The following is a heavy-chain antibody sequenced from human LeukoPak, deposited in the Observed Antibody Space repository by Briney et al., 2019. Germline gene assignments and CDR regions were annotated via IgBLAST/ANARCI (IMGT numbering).Heavy chain of an antibody. CDR2: IWSDGSQK. J-gene: IGHJ4*02. CDR3: ARDMGEQSLDH. D-gene: IGHD3-16*01. Sequence: GGSLRLSCAASGINFRASGMHWVRQAPDKGLEWVAMIWSDGSQKYYAESVEGRFTISRDNSRNTVDLQMNSLGAEDTAVYYCARDMGEQSLDHWGQGTLVTVSS. V-gene: IGHV3-33*01. CDR1: GINFRASG.